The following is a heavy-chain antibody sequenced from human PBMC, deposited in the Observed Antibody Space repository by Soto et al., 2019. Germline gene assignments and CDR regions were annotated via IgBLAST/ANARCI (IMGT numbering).Heavy chain of an antibody. J-gene: IGHJ4*02. CDR3: ANLYRSNSFSGFDS. Sequence: GQSLKISCKASEYTFSNYWIAWVRQMPGKGLECMGIIYPGDSDTKYSPSFRGQVTISDDKSVSTAYLQWSSLRASDTAMYYCANLYRSNSFSGFDSWGQGTPVTVSS. V-gene: IGHV5-51*01. CDR2: IYPGDSDT. D-gene: IGHD3-16*01. CDR1: EYTFSNYW.